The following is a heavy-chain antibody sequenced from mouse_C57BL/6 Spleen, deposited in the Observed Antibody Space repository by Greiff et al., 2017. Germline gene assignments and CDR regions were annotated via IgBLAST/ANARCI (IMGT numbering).Heavy chain of an antibody. J-gene: IGHJ4*01. CDR1: GFTFSSYA. V-gene: IGHV5-4*01. Sequence: DVQLVESGGGLVKPGGSLKLSCAASGFTFSSYAMSWVRQTPEKRLEWVATISDGGSYTYYPNNVKGRFTISRDNAKNNLYLQMSHLKSEDTAMYYCARGLRRGDYAMDYWGQGTSVTVSS. CDR3: ARGLRRGDYAMDY. D-gene: IGHD1-1*01. CDR2: ISDGGSYT.